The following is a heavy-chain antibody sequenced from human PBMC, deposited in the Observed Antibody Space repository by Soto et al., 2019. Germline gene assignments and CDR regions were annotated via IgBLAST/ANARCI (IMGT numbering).Heavy chain of an antibody. CDR2: IIPIFGTA. J-gene: IGHJ4*02. Sequence: SVKVSCKASGGAFSSYAISWVRQAPGQGLEWMGGIIPIFGTANYAQKFQGRVTITADESTSTAYMELSSLRSEDTAVYYCARSYDSSGYMAYYFDYWGKGTLVTVSS. D-gene: IGHD3-22*01. CDR3: ARSYDSSGYMAYYFDY. CDR1: GGAFSSYA. V-gene: IGHV1-69*13.